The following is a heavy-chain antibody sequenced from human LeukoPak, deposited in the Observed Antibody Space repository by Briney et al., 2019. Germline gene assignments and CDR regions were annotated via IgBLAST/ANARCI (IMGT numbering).Heavy chain of an antibody. CDR2: FSGGGGGT. D-gene: IGHD3-22*01. Sequence: GGSLRLSCATSGFTFSSYAMCWVRPAPAKGLEWVSAFSGGGGGTYDADSVKSRFTVSRDNSKNTLYLQMISLRAEDTAVYYCAKRGHYDSSGSYAPFDYWGQGTLVTVSS. CDR1: GFTFSSYA. CDR3: AKRGHYDSSGSYAPFDY. V-gene: IGHV3-23*01. J-gene: IGHJ4*02.